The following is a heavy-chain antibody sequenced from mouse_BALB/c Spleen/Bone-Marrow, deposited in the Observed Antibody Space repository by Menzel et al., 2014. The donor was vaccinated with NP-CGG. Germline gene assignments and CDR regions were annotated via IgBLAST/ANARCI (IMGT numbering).Heavy chain of an antibody. J-gene: IGHJ4*01. CDR1: GFSLTSYG. D-gene: IGHD4-1*01. CDR3: GRTGSYYAMDY. Sequence: VKLVESGPGLVAPSQSLSITCTVSGFSLTSYGVHWVRQPPGKGLEWLVVIWSDGSTTYNSSLKSRLNIRKDNSKSQVFLKVNSLQTDDTAMYYCGRTGSYYAMDYWGQGTSVTVSS. CDR2: IWSDGST. V-gene: IGHV2-6*02.